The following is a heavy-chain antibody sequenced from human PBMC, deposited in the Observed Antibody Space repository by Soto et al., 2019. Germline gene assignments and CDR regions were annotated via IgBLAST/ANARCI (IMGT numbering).Heavy chain of an antibody. CDR2: ISYDGSNK. CDR1: GFTFSSYG. CDR3: AKVRKLRGRIAAMHV. J-gene: IGHJ6*02. Sequence: GGSLRLSCAASGFTFSSYGMHWVRQAPGKGLEWVAVISYDGSNKYYADSVKGRFTISRDNSKNTLYLQMNRLRAEDTAVYYCAKVRKLRGRIAAMHVCGPG. D-gene: IGHD2-15*01. V-gene: IGHV3-30*18.